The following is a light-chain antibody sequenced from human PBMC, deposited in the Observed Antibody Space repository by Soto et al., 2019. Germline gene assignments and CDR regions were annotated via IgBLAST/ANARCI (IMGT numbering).Light chain of an antibody. V-gene: IGKV1-5*03. CDR2: KAS. Sequence: DIQMTQSPSTLSASVGDRVTITCRASQSISSWLAWYQQKPGKAPNLLIYKASSLESGVPSRFSGSGSGTDFTLTISSLHPDDFATYYCQQYNSYPLTFGGGPKVEIK. CDR3: QQYNSYPLT. CDR1: QSISSW. J-gene: IGKJ4*01.